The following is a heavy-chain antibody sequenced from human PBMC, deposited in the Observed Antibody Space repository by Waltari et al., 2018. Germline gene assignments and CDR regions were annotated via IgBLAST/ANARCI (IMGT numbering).Heavy chain of an antibody. CDR3: AKSLRMGYSNYGGEFDY. J-gene: IGHJ4*02. D-gene: IGHD4-4*01. CDR2: ISGSGGST. Sequence: EVQLVESGGGLVQPGGSLRLSCAASGFHFSSYAMSWVRQPPGKGLEWVSAISGSGGSTYYADSVKGRFTISRDNSKNTLYLQMNSLRAEDTAVYYCAKSLRMGYSNYGGEFDYWGQGTLVTVSS. CDR1: GFHFSSYA. V-gene: IGHV3-23*04.